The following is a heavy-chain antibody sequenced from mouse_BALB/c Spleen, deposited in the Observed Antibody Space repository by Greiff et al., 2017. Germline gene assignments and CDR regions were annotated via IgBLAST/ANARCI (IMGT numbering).Heavy chain of an antibody. V-gene: IGHV1S81*02. CDR1: GYTFTSYW. Sequence: QVQLQQPGAELVKPGASVKLSCKASGYTFTSYWMHWVKQRPGQGLEWIGEINPSNGRTNYNEKFKSKATLTVDKSSSTAYMQLSSLTSEDSAVYYCAKTAYYGNYVDAMDYWGQGTSVTVSS. D-gene: IGHD2-10*01. CDR2: INPSNGRT. J-gene: IGHJ4*01. CDR3: AKTAYYGNYVDAMDY.